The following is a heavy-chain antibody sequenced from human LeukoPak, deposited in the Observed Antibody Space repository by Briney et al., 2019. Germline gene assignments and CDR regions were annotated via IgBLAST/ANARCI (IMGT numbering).Heavy chain of an antibody. CDR3: ATVPRIVLMVYAWYFDY. CDR1: GYTLTELS. V-gene: IGHV1-24*01. D-gene: IGHD2-8*01. Sequence: ASVKVSCKVSGYTLTELSMHWVRQAPGKGLEWMGGFDPEDGETIYAQKFQGRVTMTEDTSTDTAYMELSSLRSEDTAVYYCATVPRIVLMVYAWYFDYWGQGTLVTVSS. CDR2: FDPEDGET. J-gene: IGHJ4*02.